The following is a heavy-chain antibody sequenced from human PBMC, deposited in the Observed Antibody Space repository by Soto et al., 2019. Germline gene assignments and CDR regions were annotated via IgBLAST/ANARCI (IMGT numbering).Heavy chain of an antibody. D-gene: IGHD3-22*01. J-gene: IGHJ4*02. CDR3: ARAYDTTGYAHY. Sequence: SETLSLTCVVSGDSISSRNWWSWVRQPPGKGLEWIGEIYHSGSTNYNPSLKSRVTISIDKSKNQFSLKLNSVTAADTAVYYCARAYDTTGYAHYWGQGTLVTVSS. V-gene: IGHV4-4*02. CDR2: IYHSGST. CDR1: GDSISSRNW.